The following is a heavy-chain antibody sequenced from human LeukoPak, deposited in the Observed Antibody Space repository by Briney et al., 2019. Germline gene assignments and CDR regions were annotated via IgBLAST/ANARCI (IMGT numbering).Heavy chain of an antibody. V-gene: IGHV4-34*01. CDR2: ISHSGST. CDR1: GGSFSGYY. Sequence: PSETLSLTCAVYGGSFSGYYWSWIRQPPEKGLEWIGEISHSGSTNYNPSLKSRVTISVDTSKNQFSLKLSSVTAADTAVYYCASRDIVGATLVYWGQGTLVTVSS. CDR3: ASRDIVGATLVY. D-gene: IGHD1-26*01. J-gene: IGHJ4*02.